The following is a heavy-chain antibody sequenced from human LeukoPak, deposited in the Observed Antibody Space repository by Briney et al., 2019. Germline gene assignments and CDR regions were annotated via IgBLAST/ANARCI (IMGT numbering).Heavy chain of an antibody. V-gene: IGHV1-18*01. Sequence: ASVKVSCKASGYTFTSYGISWVRQAPGQGLEWMGWISAYNGNTNYAQKLQGRVTMTTDTSTSTACMELKSLRSDDTAVYYCARVVVVAASNWFDPWGQGTLVTVSS. J-gene: IGHJ5*02. CDR3: ARVVVVAASNWFDP. D-gene: IGHD2-15*01. CDR1: GYTFTSYG. CDR2: ISAYNGNT.